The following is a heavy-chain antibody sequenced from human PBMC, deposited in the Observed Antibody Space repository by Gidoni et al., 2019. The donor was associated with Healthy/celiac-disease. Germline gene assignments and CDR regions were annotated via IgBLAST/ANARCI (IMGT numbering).Heavy chain of an antibody. CDR2: IIPIFGTA. Sequence: VQLVQSGAEVKKPGSSVKVSCKASGGTFSSYAISWVRQAPGQGLEWMGGIIPIFGTANYAQKFQGRVTITADESTSTAYMELSSLRSEDTAVYYCARDGCSSTSCYGYYYYMDVWGKGTTVTVSS. J-gene: IGHJ6*03. V-gene: IGHV1-69*01. D-gene: IGHD2-2*01. CDR3: ARDGCSSTSCYGYYYYMDV. CDR1: GGTFSSYA.